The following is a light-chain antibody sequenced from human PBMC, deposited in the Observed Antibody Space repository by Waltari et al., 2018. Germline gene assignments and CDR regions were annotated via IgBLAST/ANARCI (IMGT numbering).Light chain of an antibody. J-gene: IGKJ2*01. Sequence: DIQMTQSPSTLSASVGDRLTISCRASQSVGTWLAWYQQKPGKAPKLLIYMASSLESGVPSRCSGSGSGTEFTLTISSLQPDDYATYSCQQYSSFSTFGQGTKVDI. V-gene: IGKV1-5*03. CDR2: MAS. CDR1: QSVGTW. CDR3: QQYSSFST.